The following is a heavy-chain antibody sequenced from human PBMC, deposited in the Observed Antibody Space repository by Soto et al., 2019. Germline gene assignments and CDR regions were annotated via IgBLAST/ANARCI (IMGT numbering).Heavy chain of an antibody. CDR2: IIPIFGTA. V-gene: IGHV1-69*13. D-gene: IGHD6-13*01. Sequence: SVKVSSKASGGPLSSYAISWVRQAPGQGLEWMGGIIPIFGTANYAQKFQGRVTITADESTSTAYMELSSLRSEDTAVYYCARTSIAAASPNYYYYYGMDVWGQGTTVTVSS. CDR3: ARTSIAAASPNYYYYYGMDV. CDR1: GGPLSSYA. J-gene: IGHJ6*01.